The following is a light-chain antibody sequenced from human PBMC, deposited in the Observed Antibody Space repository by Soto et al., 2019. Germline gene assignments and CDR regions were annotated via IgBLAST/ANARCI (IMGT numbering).Light chain of an antibody. V-gene: IGKV1-5*03. CDR2: KAS. J-gene: IGKJ1*01. CDR3: QQYNSFSQWT. Sequence: DIQLTQSPSTLSAYVGDRVTIACRASQSVRTWLAWYQQKPGKAPKLLIYKASTLESGVPSRFSGSGSETEFTLTISSLQPDDFAIYYCQQYNSFSQWTFGQGTKVDIK. CDR1: QSVRTW.